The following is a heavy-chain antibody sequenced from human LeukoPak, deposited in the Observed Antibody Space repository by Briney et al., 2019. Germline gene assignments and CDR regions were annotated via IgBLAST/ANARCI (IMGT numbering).Heavy chain of an antibody. J-gene: IGHJ4*02. Sequence: SETLSLTCTVSGGSISSGDYYWSWIRQPPGKGLEWIGYIYYSGSTYYNPSLKSRVTISVDTSKNQFSLKLSSVTAADTAVYYCATNTAMVFGRYYFDYWGQGTLVTVSS. CDR1: GGSISSGDYY. D-gene: IGHD5-18*01. CDR2: IYYSGST. CDR3: ATNTAMVFGRYYFDY. V-gene: IGHV4-30-4*01.